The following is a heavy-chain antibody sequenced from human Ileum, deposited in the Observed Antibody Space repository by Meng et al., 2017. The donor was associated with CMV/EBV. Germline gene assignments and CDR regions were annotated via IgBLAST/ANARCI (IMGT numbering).Heavy chain of an antibody. D-gene: IGHD3-10*01. V-gene: IGHV4-61*01. CDR2: SGRT. J-gene: IGHJ6*01. Sequence: SETLSLTCSVSGGSLSVSLSIYYWSWIRHPPGKGRAWIGYSGRTDYNGSLKSRVTISVDRSKNQFSLKLNSVTAADTAGYYCARVRPLTGSYYFYGMAVWGQGNTVTRSS. CDR3: ARVRPLTGSYYFYGMAV. CDR1: GGSLSVSLSIYY.